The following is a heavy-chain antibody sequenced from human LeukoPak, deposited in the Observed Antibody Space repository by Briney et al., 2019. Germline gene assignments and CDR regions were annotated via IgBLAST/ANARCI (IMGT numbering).Heavy chain of an antibody. Sequence: GGSLRLSCAASGFTFSSYGMHWGRQAPGKGLEWVAVISYDGSNKYYADSVKGRFTISRDNSKNTLYLQMNSLRAEDTAVYPKLPAAAGDGPYNWFDPWGQGTLVTVSS. V-gene: IGHV3-30*03. CDR3: LPAAAGDGPYNWFDP. J-gene: IGHJ5*02. CDR1: GFTFSSYG. CDR2: ISYDGSNK. D-gene: IGHD6-13*01.